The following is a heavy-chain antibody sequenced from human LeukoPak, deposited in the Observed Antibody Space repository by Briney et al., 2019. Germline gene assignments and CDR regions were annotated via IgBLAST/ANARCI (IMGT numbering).Heavy chain of an antibody. CDR3: AELGITMIGGV. Sequence: GGSPRLSCAASGFTFSSYGMSWVRQAPGKGLEWVSAISGSGDSTYYADSVKGRFTISRDNAKNSLYLQMNSLRAEDTAVYYCAELGITMIGGVWGKGTTVTISS. J-gene: IGHJ6*04. V-gene: IGHV3-23*01. CDR1: GFTFSSYG. CDR2: ISGSGDST. D-gene: IGHD3-10*02.